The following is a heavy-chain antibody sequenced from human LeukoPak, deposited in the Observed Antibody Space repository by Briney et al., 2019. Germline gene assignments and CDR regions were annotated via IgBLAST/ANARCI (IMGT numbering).Heavy chain of an antibody. V-gene: IGHV3-11*04. Sequence: SGGSLRLSCAASGFTFSDYNMRWIRQAPGKGLEWVSSISRSGSTKYYADSVKGRFTISRDNAKNSLFLQMNSLRAEDTAVYYCARRGGYCSGGSCYPYYYYYYMDVWGKGTTVTVSS. D-gene: IGHD2-15*01. CDR3: ARRGGYCSGGSCYPYYYYYYMDV. CDR1: GFTFSDYN. J-gene: IGHJ6*03. CDR2: ISRSGSTK.